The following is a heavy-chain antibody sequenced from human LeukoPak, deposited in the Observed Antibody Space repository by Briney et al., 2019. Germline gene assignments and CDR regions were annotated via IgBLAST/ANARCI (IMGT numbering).Heavy chain of an antibody. D-gene: IGHD3-10*01. CDR2: VSSSGGST. CDR1: GFTFNSYA. Sequence: GGSLRLSCAASGFTFNSYAMSWVRQAPGKGLEWVLGVSSSGGSTNYADSVKGRFTVSRDNSKDTLYLQINSLRDEDTAVYYCARRWLGDPYGMDVWGQGTTVSVSS. CDR3: ARRWLGDPYGMDV. V-gene: IGHV3-23*01. J-gene: IGHJ6*02.